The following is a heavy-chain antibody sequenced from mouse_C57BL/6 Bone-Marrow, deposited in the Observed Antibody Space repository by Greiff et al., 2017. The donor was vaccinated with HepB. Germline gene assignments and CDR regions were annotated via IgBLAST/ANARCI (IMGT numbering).Heavy chain of an antibody. CDR1: GFTFSDYG. Sequence: EVKLVESGGGLVKPGGSLKLSCAASGFTFSDYGMHWVRQAPEKGLEWVAYISSGSSTIYYADTVKGRFTISRDNAKNTLFLQMTSLRSEDTAMDYCARWGGYWYFDVWGTGTTVTVSS. V-gene: IGHV5-17*01. CDR2: ISSGSSTI. CDR3: ARWGGYWYFDV. J-gene: IGHJ1*03.